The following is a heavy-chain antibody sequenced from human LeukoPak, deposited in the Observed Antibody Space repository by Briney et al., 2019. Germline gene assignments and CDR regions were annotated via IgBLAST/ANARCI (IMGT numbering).Heavy chain of an antibody. J-gene: IGHJ4*02. CDR1: GDSISSSNCY. D-gene: IGHD5-24*01. Sequence: SETLSLTCTVSGDSISSSNCYWGWIRQPPGKGLEWIGSIYFSGGTYYNASLKSRVTISVDTSKNQFSLKLSSVTAADTAVYYCARERWLLRTYYFDYWGQGTLVTVSS. V-gene: IGHV4-39*02. CDR3: ARERWLLRTYYFDY. CDR2: IYFSGGT.